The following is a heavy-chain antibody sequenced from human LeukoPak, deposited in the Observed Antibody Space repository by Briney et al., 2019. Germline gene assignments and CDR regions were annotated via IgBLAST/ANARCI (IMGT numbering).Heavy chain of an antibody. J-gene: IGHJ4*02. CDR3: ATVLGKVRGVIIKDYFDY. Sequence: ASVKVSCKVSGYTLTELSMHWVRQAPGKGLEWMGGFDPEDGETIYAQKFQGRVTMTEDTSTDTAYMELSSLRSEDTAVYYCATVLGKVRGVIIKDYFDYWGQGTLVTVSS. CDR1: GYTLTELS. V-gene: IGHV1-24*01. CDR2: FDPEDGET. D-gene: IGHD3-10*01.